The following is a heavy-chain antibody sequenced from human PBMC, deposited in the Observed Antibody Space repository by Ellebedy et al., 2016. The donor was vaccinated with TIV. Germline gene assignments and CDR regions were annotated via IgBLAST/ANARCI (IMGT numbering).Heavy chain of an antibody. CDR1: GFNFSIFG. CDR3: AKETGGLDV. CDR2: IKYDGSNN. V-gene: IGHV3-30*02. J-gene: IGHJ6*02. Sequence: GESLKISCAASGFNFSIFGMHLVRQAPGRGLEWVSFIKYDGSNNYYADSVKGRFTLSRDNSKNTLSLQMDSLRVEDTAVYYCAKETGGLDVWGQGTTVTVSS. D-gene: IGHD3-10*01.